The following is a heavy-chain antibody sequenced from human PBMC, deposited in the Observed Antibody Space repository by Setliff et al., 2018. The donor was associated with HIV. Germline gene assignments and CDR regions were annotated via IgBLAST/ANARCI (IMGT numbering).Heavy chain of an antibody. J-gene: IGHJ6*03. Sequence: AGTLSLTCNVYGASLSNSNSYWGWIRQPPGKRLEGLVSIYDSGSTSYNPSLRNRLTISVDTSKNQVSLRLRSVTAADTGVYYCARHRDPPGGRWIYYYYYMDYWGEGTLVTVSS. CDR3: ARHRDPPGGRWIYYYYYMDY. CDR1: GASLSNSNSY. CDR2: IYDSGST. D-gene: IGHD2-2*03. V-gene: IGHV4-39*01.